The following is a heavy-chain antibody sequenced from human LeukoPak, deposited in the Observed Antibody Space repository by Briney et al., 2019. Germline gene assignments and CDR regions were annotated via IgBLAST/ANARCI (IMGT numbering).Heavy chain of an antibody. CDR3: VREDTPATANY. CDR1: GGTFSSYA. D-gene: IGHD2-21*02. CDR2: IIPIFGTA. Sequence: ASVKVSCKASGGTFSSYAISWVRQAPGQGLEWMGGIIPIFGTANYAQKFQGRVTITADESTSTAYMELSSLRSEDTAVYYCVREDTPATANYWGRGTLVTISS. J-gene: IGHJ4*02. V-gene: IGHV1-69*13.